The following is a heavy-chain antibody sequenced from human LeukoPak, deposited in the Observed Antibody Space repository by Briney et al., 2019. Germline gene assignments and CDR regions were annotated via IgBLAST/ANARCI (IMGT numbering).Heavy chain of an antibody. Sequence: GGSLRLSCAASGFTFSSYAMHWVRQAPGKGLEYVSAISSNGGSTYYANSVKGRFTISRDNSKNTLYLQMGSLRAEDMAVYYCARDGLVGSSSIFHDYYYYMDVWGKGTTVTVSS. D-gene: IGHD6-6*01. CDR2: ISSNGGST. CDR1: GFTFSSYA. CDR3: ARDGLVGSSSIFHDYYYYMDV. J-gene: IGHJ6*03. V-gene: IGHV3-64*01.